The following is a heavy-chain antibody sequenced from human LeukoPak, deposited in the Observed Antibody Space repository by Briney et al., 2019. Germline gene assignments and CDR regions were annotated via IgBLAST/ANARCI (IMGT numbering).Heavy chain of an antibody. V-gene: IGHV1-46*01. CDR2: INPSGGST. CDR1: GYTFTSYY. J-gene: IGHJ3*02. D-gene: IGHD3-22*01. Sequence: ASVKVSCKASGYTFTSYYMHWVRQAPGQGLEWMGIINPSGGSTSYAQKFQGRVTMTGDTSTSTVYMELSSLRSEDTAVYYCARDLGYYDSSGYDAFDIWGQGTMVTVSS. CDR3: ARDLGYYDSSGYDAFDI.